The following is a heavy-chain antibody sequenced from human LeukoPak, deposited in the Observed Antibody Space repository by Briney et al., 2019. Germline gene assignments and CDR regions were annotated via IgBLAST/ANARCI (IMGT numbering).Heavy chain of an antibody. CDR2: IYYSGST. Sequence: PSETLSLTCTVSGGSISSYYWSWIRQPPGKGLEWIGYIYYSGSTNYNPSLKSRVTISVDTSKNQFSLKLSSVTAADTAVYYCASLPLTGDKDYYYMDVWGKGTTVTVSS. V-gene: IGHV4-59*01. CDR1: GGSISSYY. J-gene: IGHJ6*03. CDR3: ASLPLTGDKDYYYMDV. D-gene: IGHD7-27*01.